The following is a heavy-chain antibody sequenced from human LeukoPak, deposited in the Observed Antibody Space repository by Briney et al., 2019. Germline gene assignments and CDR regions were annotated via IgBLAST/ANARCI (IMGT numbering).Heavy chain of an antibody. CDR3: ARSTSEYYFDY. CDR1: GFTFSTYS. J-gene: IGHJ4*02. V-gene: IGHV3-30-3*01. Sequence: GGSLRLSCAAPGFTFSTYSMHWVRGAPGKGLEWVASISYDGSNKYYADSVKGRVTISRDNSKNALYLQMNSLRAEDMAVYYCARSTSEYYFDYWGQGTLVTISS. CDR2: ISYDGSNK.